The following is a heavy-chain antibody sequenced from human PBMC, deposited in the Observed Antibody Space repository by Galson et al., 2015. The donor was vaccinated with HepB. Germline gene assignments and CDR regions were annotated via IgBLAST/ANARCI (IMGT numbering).Heavy chain of an antibody. CDR1: GGTFSSYA. D-gene: IGHD3-10*01. CDR3: ARDAWGVTMVRGVKNWFDP. Sequence: SVKVSCKASGGTFSSYAISWVRQAPGQGLEWMGGIIPIFGTANYAQKFQGRVTITADESTSTAYMELSSLRSEDTAVYYCARDAWGVTMVRGVKNWFDPWGQGTLVTVSS. V-gene: IGHV1-69*13. CDR2: IIPIFGTA. J-gene: IGHJ5*02.